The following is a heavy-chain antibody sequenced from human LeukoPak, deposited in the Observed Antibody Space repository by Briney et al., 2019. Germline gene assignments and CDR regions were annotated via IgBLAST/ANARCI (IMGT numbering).Heavy chain of an antibody. CDR1: GGTFSSYA. J-gene: IGHJ3*02. D-gene: IGHD6-13*01. Sequence: SVKVSCKASGGTFSSYAISWVRQAPRQGLEWMGGIIPIFGTANYAQKFQGRVTITAEESTSTAYMELSSLRSEDTAVYYCARRIAAAGTAAFDIWGQGTMVTVSS. CDR2: IIPIFGTA. CDR3: ARRIAAAGTAAFDI. V-gene: IGHV1-69*13.